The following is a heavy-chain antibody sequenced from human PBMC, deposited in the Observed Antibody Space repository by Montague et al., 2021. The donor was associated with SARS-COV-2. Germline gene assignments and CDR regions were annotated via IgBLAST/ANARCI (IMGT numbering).Heavy chain of an antibody. CDR2: ISYGGIA. CDR1: GVSITSINW. D-gene: IGHD2/OR15-2a*01. Sequence: SETLSLTCAVSGVSITSINWWSLVRQPPGKGLEWIGEISYGGIATYNPSLKSRATISMDRSRNLFSLQLCSVTAADTAIHYCAGKVLTVSADYWGQGTLVTVS. CDR3: AGKVLTVSADY. V-gene: IGHV4-4*02. J-gene: IGHJ4*02.